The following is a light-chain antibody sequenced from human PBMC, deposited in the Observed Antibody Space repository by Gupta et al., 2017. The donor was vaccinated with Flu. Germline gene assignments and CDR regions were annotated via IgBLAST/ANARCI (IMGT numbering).Light chain of an antibody. Sequence: DIQMTQSPSSLSASVGDRVTITCRASQSISSYLNWYQQKPGKAPKLLIYAASSWQSGVPSRFSGSGYGTDVTLTISSRQQEDFATYYCQQSDSTPSWTFGQGTKVEIK. CDR3: QQSDSTPSWT. CDR1: QSISSY. CDR2: AAS. V-gene: IGKV1-39*01. J-gene: IGKJ1*01.